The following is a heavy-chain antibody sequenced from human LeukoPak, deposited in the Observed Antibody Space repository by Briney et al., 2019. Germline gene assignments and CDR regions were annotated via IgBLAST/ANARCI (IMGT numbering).Heavy chain of an antibody. CDR1: GFTFSSYW. J-gene: IGHJ4*02. CDR3: ATRGYSYEFDY. V-gene: IGHV3-74*01. Sequence: PGGSLRLSCAASGFTFSSYWMHWVRQAPGKGLVWVSRINSDGSTGYADSVKGRFTISRDSAKNTLYLQMNSLRVEDTAVYYCATRGYSYEFDYWGQGTLVTVSS. CDR2: INSDGST. D-gene: IGHD5-18*01.